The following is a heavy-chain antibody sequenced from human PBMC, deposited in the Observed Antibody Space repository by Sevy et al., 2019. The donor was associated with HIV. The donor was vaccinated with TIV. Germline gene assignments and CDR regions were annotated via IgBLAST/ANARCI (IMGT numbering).Heavy chain of an antibody. CDR3: ARDSIFGVVTLYYYGMDV. V-gene: IGHV1-18*01. D-gene: IGHD3-3*02. Sequence: ASVKVSCKASGYTFTSYGISWVRQAPGQGLEWIGWISAYNGNTNYAQKLQGRVTMTTDTSTSTAYMELRSLRSDDTAVYYCARDSIFGVVTLYYYGMDVWGQGTTVTVSS. CDR1: GYTFTSYG. J-gene: IGHJ6*02. CDR2: ISAYNGNT.